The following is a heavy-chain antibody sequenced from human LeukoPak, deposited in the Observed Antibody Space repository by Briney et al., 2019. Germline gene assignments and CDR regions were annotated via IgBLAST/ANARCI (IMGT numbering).Heavy chain of an antibody. CDR3: AKGAFGSGSYYYYMDV. V-gene: IGHV3-9*01. Sequence: GGSLRLSCEASGFKFDDYAMHWVRQVPGKGLEWVSGITWNSGRVAYADSVQGRFTISRDNAKNSLYLQMNSLRAEDTALYYCAKGAFGSGSYYYYMDVWGKGTTVTVSS. D-gene: IGHD3-10*01. J-gene: IGHJ6*03. CDR2: ITWNSGRV. CDR1: GFKFDDYA.